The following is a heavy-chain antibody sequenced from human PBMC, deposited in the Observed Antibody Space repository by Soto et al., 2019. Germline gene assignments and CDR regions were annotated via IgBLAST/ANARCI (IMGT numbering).Heavy chain of an antibody. Sequence: ESGPTLVEPTQTLTLTCTFSGFSLTTRQVGVGWIRQPPGQALEWLAVIYWDNDKRYSPSLERRLTVTKDTSKNQVVLTMTNMDPMDTATYYCAHLMITYGGVIADDAFDIWGQGTMVTVSS. CDR1: GFSLTTRQVG. J-gene: IGHJ3*02. V-gene: IGHV2-5*02. CDR2: IYWDNDK. D-gene: IGHD3-16*02. CDR3: AHLMITYGGVIADDAFDI.